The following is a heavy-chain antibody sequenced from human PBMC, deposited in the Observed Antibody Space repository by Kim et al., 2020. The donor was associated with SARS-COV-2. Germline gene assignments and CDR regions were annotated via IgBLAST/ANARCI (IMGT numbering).Heavy chain of an antibody. CDR3: ARDWDNWNDGISAFDI. Sequence: SETLSLTCTVSGGSISSSSYYWGWIRQPPGKGLEWIGSIYYSGSTYYNPSLKSRVTISVDTSKNQFSLKLSSVTAADTAVYYCARDWDNWNDGISAFDIWGQGTMVTVSS. V-gene: IGHV4-39*07. D-gene: IGHD1-20*01. CDR1: GGSISSSSYY. J-gene: IGHJ3*02. CDR2: IYYSGST.